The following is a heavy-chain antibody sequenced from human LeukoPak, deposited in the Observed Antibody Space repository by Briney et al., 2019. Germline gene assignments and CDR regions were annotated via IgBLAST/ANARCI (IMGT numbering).Heavy chain of an antibody. Sequence: SETLSLTCVVSGYSISSGYYWGWIRQPPGKGLEWIGSVFHSGSSYNNPSLKSRVTISIDTSKNQFSLKLSSVTATDTAVYYCARDCSGGTCYAFDIWGQGTVVTVSS. D-gene: IGHD2-15*01. CDR1: GYSISSGYY. V-gene: IGHV4-38-2*02. CDR2: VFHSGSS. CDR3: ARDCSGGTCYAFDI. J-gene: IGHJ3*02.